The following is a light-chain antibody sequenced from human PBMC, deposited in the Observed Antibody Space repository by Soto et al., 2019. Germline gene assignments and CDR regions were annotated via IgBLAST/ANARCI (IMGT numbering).Light chain of an antibody. CDR1: SGHSSFI. J-gene: IGLJ7*01. CDR3: ETWDSDTVV. Sequence: QPVLTQSSSASASLGSSVKLTCTLSSGHSSFIIAWHQQQPGKAPRYLMKLEGSGNYNKGSGVPDRFSGSSSGADRYLTISNPQFEDEADYYCETWDSDTVVFGGGTQLTVL. V-gene: IGLV4-60*02. CDR2: LEGSGNY.